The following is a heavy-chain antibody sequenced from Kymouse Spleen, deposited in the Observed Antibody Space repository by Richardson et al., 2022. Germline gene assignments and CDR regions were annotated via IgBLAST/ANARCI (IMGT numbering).Heavy chain of an antibody. CDR3: ARSIAYYYGMDV. CDR1: GFTFSSYW. J-gene: IGHJ6*02. D-gene: IGHD3-16*02,IGHD6-6*01. V-gene: IGHV3-74*01. CDR2: INSDGSST. Sequence: EVQLVESGGGLVQPGGSLRLSCAASGFTFSSYWMHWVRQAPGKGLVWVSRINSDGSSTSYADSVKGRFTISRDNAKNTLYLQMNSLRAEDTAVYYCARSIAYYYGMDVWGQGTTVTVSS.